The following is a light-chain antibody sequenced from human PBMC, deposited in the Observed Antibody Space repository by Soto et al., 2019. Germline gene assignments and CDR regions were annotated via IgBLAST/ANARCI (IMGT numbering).Light chain of an antibody. CDR3: QQYESSLLT. V-gene: IGKV1-5*01. Sequence: DIQMTQSPSSVSASVGDRVTITCRASQSISRSLAWYQQKPGKAPKLLIYDASSLESGVPSRFSGSGSGTEFTLTIASLQPDDFATYYCQQYESSLLTFGGGTKVDIK. CDR2: DAS. CDR1: QSISRS. J-gene: IGKJ4*01.